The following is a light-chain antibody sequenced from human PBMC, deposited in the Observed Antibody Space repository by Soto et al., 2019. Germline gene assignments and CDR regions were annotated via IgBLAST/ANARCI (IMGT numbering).Light chain of an antibody. Sequence: DTRLTQSPLSLSARVGSRVTIPCRASQGISRYLNCFQQKPGKAPKLLIYAASTLETGVPSRFTGSGSGTDFTLTISSLQPDDFATFYCQHSYSSSWTFGQGTKVDI. V-gene: IGKV1-39*01. CDR3: QHSYSSSWT. CDR1: QGISRY. CDR2: AAS. J-gene: IGKJ1*01.